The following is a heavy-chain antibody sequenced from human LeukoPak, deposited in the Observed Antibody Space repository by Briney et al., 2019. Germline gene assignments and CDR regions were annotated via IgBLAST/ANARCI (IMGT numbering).Heavy chain of an antibody. D-gene: IGHD3-10*01. CDR3: ATMAGYFDY. CDR2: IQKDGSQK. Sequence: PGGSLRLSCAASEFTFSNYWMSWVRQAPGKGLEWVASIQKDGSQKYYLESVKGRFTISRDNTKNSLYLHMSSLRADDTAVYFCATMAGYFDYWGQGTLVTVSS. CDR1: EFTFSNYW. V-gene: IGHV3-7*01. J-gene: IGHJ4*02.